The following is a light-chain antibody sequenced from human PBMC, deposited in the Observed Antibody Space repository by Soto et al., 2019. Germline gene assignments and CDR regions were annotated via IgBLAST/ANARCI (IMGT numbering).Light chain of an antibody. CDR1: DSDVGGYNY. CDR3: TSYSSSNTHVL. V-gene: IGLV2-14*01. J-gene: IGLJ2*01. CDR2: EVT. Sequence: QSALTQPASVSGSPGQSITISCTGTDSDVGGYNYVSWYQQHPGKAPKLMISEVTNRPSGVSNRFSGSKSGNTASLTISGLQAADEADSYCTSYSSSNTHVLFGGGTKVTVL.